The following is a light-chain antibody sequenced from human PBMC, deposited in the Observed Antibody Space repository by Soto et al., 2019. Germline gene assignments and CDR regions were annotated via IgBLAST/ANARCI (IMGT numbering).Light chain of an antibody. J-gene: IGLJ3*02. CDR3: SSYTSSSTWV. CDR1: SSDVGGYNY. V-gene: IGLV2-14*01. CDR2: EVS. Sequence: QSALTQPASVSGSPGQSITISCTGTSSDVGGYNYVSWYQQHPGKAPKLMIYEVSNRPSGVSNRVSCSKSGNTASLTISGLQAADEADYYCSSYTSSSTWVFGGGTKLNVL.